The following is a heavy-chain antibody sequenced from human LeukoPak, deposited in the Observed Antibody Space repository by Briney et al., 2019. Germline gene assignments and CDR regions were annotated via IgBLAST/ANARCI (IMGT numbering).Heavy chain of an antibody. Sequence: PSETLSLTCTVSGGSISSYYWSWIRQPPGKGLEWIGYIYYSGSTNYNPSLKSRVTISVDTSKNQFSLKLSSVTAADTAVYYCARLSYYDILTGYHVYGMDVWGQGTTVTVSS. J-gene: IGHJ6*02. CDR1: GGSISSYY. CDR2: IYYSGST. V-gene: IGHV4-59*08. CDR3: ARLSYYDILTGYHVYGMDV. D-gene: IGHD3-9*01.